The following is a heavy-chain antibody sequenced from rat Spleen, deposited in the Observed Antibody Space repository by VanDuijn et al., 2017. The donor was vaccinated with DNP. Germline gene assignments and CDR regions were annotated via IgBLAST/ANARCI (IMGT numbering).Heavy chain of an antibody. J-gene: IGHJ3*01. Sequence: EVQLVESGGGLVQPGRSLKLSCAASGVTFSDYNMAWVRQAPKKGLEWVATINYDGSSTYYRDSVKGRFTISRDNAKSTLYLQMDSLRSEDTATYFCATQYRVRGPYNWFDSWGQGTLVTVSS. V-gene: IGHV5-7*01. D-gene: IGHD4-3*01. CDR1: GVTFSDYN. CDR3: ATQYRVRGPYNWFDS. CDR2: INYDGSST.